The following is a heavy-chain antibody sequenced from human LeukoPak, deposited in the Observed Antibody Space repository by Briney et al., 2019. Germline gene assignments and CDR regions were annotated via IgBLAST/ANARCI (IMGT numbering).Heavy chain of an antibody. CDR1: GFTFSNYA. D-gene: IGHD4-17*01. V-gene: IGHV3-23*01. J-gene: IGHJ4*02. CDR2: FTSSGNT. Sequence: GGSLRLSCTGSGFTFSNYAVAWVRQAPGKGLEWVSSFTSSGNTYYSDSVKGRVTVSRDNSKSTLYMQMTSLRAEDTAVYYCAKGDYGDCYWGQGTLVTVSS. CDR3: AKGDYGDCY.